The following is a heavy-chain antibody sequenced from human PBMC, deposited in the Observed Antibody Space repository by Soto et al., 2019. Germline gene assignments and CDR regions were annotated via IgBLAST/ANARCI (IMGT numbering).Heavy chain of an antibody. D-gene: IGHD5-18*01. CDR2: IYYSGST. CDR1: GGSINSGDYY. V-gene: IGHV4-30-4*01. CDR3: ARVRDSYGLIDY. Sequence: QVELPESGPGLVKPSQTLSLTCTVSGGSINSGDYYWSWIRQPPGKGLEWIGYIYYSGSTCYNPSLKSRVSISVDTAKNQFSLKLSSVTAADTAVYNCARVRDSYGLIDYWGHGTLVTVSS. J-gene: IGHJ4*01.